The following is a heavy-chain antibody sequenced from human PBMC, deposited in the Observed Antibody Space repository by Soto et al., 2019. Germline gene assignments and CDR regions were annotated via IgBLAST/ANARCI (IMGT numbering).Heavy chain of an antibody. J-gene: IGHJ4*02. CDR2: IKSKTGGGTT. V-gene: IGHV3-15*01. CDR1: GFTFSNAW. CDR3: TSGYSGYDLDY. Sequence: GGSLRLSCAASGFTFSNAWMSWVRQAPGKGLEWVGRIKSKTGGGTTDYAAPVKGRFTISRDDSKNTLYLQMNSLKTEDTAVYYCTSGYSGYDLDYWGQGTLVTVSS. D-gene: IGHD5-12*01.